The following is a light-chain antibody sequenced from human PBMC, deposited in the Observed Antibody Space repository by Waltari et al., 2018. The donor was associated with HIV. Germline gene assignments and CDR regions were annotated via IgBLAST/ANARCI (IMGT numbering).Light chain of an antibody. CDR3: QQRSNWPLT. CDR2: YAS. CDR1: QSVSSY. Sequence: EIVLTQSPATLSLSPGERATLSCRASQSVSSYLAWYQQQPGQAPRLLIYYASNRATGIPARFSGRGSGTDFTLTISSLEPEDFAVYFCQQRSNWPLTFGGGTKVEIK. J-gene: IGKJ4*01. V-gene: IGKV3-11*01.